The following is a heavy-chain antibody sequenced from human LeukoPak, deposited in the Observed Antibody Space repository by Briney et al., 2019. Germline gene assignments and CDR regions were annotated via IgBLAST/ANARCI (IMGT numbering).Heavy chain of an antibody. V-gene: IGHV4-31*03. J-gene: IGHJ4*02. Sequence: PSQTLSLTCTVSGGSISSGGYYWSWIRQHPGKGLEWIGYIYYSGSTYYNPSLKSRVTISVDTSKNQFSLKLSSVTAADTAVYYCARHSRFGRITGTTAFDYWGQGTLVTVSS. CDR3: ARHSRFGRITGTTAFDY. CDR1: GGSISSGGYY. D-gene: IGHD1-7*01. CDR2: IYYSGST.